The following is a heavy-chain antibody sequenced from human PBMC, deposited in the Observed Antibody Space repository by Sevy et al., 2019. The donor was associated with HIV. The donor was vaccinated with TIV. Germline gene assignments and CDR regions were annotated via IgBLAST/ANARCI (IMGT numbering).Heavy chain of an antibody. CDR1: GHTLTDLS. V-gene: IGHV1-24*01. CDR2: FDPEDRER. J-gene: IGHJ4*02. Sequence: GAVKVSCKASGHTLTDLSMHWVRQAPGKGFEWIGRFDPEDRERIYAQKFQGRVTMSEDTSTDTAYMELSSLRSEGTAVYYCSATREYYSDSYGYFDYWGQGTVVTVSS. CDR3: SATREYYSDSYGYFDY. D-gene: IGHD3-22*01.